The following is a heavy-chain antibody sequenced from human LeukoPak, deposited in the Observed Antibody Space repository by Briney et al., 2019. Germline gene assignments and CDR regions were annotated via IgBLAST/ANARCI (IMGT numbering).Heavy chain of an antibody. CDR2: IYYSGST. CDR1: GSSISSYY. Sequence: SETLSLICTVSGSSISSYYWSWIRQPPGKGLEWIAYIYYSGSTNYNPSLKSRVTISVDTSKNQFSLKLSSVTAADTAVYYCARGSGGSYFDYWGQGTLATVSS. V-gene: IGHV4-59*01. J-gene: IGHJ4*02. CDR3: ARGSGGSYFDY. D-gene: IGHD1-26*01.